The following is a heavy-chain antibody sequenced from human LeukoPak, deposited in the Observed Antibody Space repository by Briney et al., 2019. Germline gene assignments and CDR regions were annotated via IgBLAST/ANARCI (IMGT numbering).Heavy chain of an antibody. V-gene: IGHV3-11*04. Sequence: GGSLRLSCAASGFTFSDYYMSWIRQAPGKGLEWVSYISSSGSTIYYADSVKGRFTISRDNAKNSLYLQMNSLRAEDTAVYYCARMSYYGSGSYYFDYWGQGTLVTVSS. J-gene: IGHJ4*02. CDR2: ISSSGSTI. D-gene: IGHD3-10*01. CDR1: GFTFSDYY. CDR3: ARMSYYGSGSYYFDY.